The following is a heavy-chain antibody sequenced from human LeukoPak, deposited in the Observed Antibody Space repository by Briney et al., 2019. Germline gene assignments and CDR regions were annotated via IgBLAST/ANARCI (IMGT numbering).Heavy chain of an antibody. V-gene: IGHV3-23*01. CDR3: ATHPGIAAAGTWDY. D-gene: IGHD6-13*01. CDR2: ISGSGGST. J-gene: IGHJ4*02. CDR1: GFTFSSYA. Sequence: GGSLRLSCAASGFTFSSYAMSWVRQAPGKGLEWVSAISGSGGSTYYADSVKGRFTISRDNSKNTLYLQMNSLRAEDTAVYYCATHPGIAAAGTWDYWGQGTLVTVSS.